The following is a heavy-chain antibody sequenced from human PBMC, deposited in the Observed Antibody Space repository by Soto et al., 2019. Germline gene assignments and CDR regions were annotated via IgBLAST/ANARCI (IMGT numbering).Heavy chain of an antibody. Sequence: QVQLQESGPGLVKPSQTLSLTCTVSGGSISSGDYYWSWIRQPPGKGLEWIGYIYYSGSTYYNPSLKSRVTISVDTSKIQFSLKLSSVTAADTAVYYCARGARLLWFGVGNDWFDPWGQGTLVTVSS. J-gene: IGHJ5*02. D-gene: IGHD3-10*01. CDR2: IYYSGST. V-gene: IGHV4-30-4*01. CDR1: GGSISSGDYY. CDR3: ARGARLLWFGVGNDWFDP.